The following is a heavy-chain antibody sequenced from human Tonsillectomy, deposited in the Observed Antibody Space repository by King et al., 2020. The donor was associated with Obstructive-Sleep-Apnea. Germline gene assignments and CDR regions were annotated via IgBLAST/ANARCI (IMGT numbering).Heavy chain of an antibody. D-gene: IGHD6-13*01. Sequence: VQLQESGPGLVKPSETLSLTCYVSGDSISRDYWNWIRQPAGKGLEWICRIYTSGSTDYNPSLKSRVTMSIDTSNNQFPLKLSSVTAADTAVYYCARVSSSSWFSFDPWGQGTLVTVSS. J-gene: IGHJ5*02. CDR2: IYTSGST. CDR3: ARVSSSSWFSFDP. V-gene: IGHV4-4*07. CDR1: GDSISRDY.